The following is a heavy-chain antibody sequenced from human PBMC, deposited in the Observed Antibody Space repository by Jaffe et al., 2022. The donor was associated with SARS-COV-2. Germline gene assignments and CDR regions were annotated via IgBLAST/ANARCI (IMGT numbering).Heavy chain of an antibody. V-gene: IGHV4-39*01. D-gene: IGHD5-18*01. Sequence: QLQLQESGPGLVKPSETLSLTCTVSGGSISSSSYYWGWIRQPPGKGLEWIGSIYYSGSTYYNPSLKSRVTISVDTSKNQFSLKLSSVTAADTAVYYCAQGYSYGQLGAFDIWGQGTMVTVSS. J-gene: IGHJ3*02. CDR3: AQGYSYGQLGAFDI. CDR1: GGSISSSSYY. CDR2: IYYSGST.